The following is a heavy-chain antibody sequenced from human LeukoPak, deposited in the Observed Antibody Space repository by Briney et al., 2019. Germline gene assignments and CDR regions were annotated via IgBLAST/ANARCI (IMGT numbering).Heavy chain of an antibody. D-gene: IGHD3-3*01. CDR1: ASTFTVYN. V-gene: IGHV1-2*02. J-gene: IGHJ4*02. CDR3: PRRNTVFGVINNDH. Sequence: ASVKVSCKSSASTFTVYNIHWVRHPPAPGLESRVWSNPNSWGTNYSQEFQGKVTITSDTAITTAYLELNMLSSDDADVSYCPRRNTVFGVINNDHWGQGTMVTVSS. CDR2: SNPNSWGT.